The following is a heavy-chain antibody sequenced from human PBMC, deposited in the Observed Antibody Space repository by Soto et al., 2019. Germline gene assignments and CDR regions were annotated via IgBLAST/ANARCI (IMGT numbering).Heavy chain of an antibody. Sequence: ASVKVSCKASGYTFTSYGISWVRQAPGQGLEWMGWISAYNGNTNYAQKLQGRVTMTTDTSTSRAYMELRSLRSDDTAVYYCARGESYYDSSGYPKGAYGMDVWGQGTTVTVSS. D-gene: IGHD3-22*01. CDR3: ARGESYYDSSGYPKGAYGMDV. CDR2: ISAYNGNT. J-gene: IGHJ6*02. V-gene: IGHV1-18*01. CDR1: GYTFTSYG.